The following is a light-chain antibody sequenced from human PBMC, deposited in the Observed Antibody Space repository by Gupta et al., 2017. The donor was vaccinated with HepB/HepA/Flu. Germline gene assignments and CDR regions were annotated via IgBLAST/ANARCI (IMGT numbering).Light chain of an antibody. CDR1: SGVNIATYR. CDR3: MNWTINPVV. J-gene: IGLJ3*02. V-gene: IGLV5-45*03. CDR2: LPSDADK. Sequence: QAVLTHPSSLSASPGASASLTCTLRSGVNIATYRIYWYQQKPGSPPQFPLYLPSDADKQRGSGVPSRFSASKFVSTTAVTITSYQVEAEDDYYYSSMNWTINPVVFGGGTKLTVL.